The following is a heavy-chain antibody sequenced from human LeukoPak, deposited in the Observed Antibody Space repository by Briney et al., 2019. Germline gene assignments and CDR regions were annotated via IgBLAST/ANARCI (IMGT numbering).Heavy chain of an antibody. J-gene: IGHJ4*02. D-gene: IGHD6-19*01. Sequence: AGSLRLSCAASGFGFSSYEMNWVRQAPGKGLEWVSHITGSGSTIYDADSVKGRFTISRDNAKNSLYLQMNSLRDEDTAVYYCASGGSSGWYYWGQGTLVTVSS. CDR1: GFGFSSYE. CDR3: ASGGSSGWYY. CDR2: ITGSGSTI. V-gene: IGHV3-48*03.